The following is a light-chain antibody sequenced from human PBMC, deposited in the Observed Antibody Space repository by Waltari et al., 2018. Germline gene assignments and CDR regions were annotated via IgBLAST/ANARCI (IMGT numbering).Light chain of an antibody. CDR2: GVS. CDR1: QSVPSNY. Sequence: EIVLTQSPGTLSLSPGERATLSCRASQSVPSNYLAWYQHKPGQAHRLLIYGVSTRATGVPDRFSGSGSGTDFTLTVSRLEPEDFAVYFCQQYGSSPPTTFGQGTKVEIK. V-gene: IGKV3-20*01. CDR3: QQYGSSPPTT. J-gene: IGKJ1*01.